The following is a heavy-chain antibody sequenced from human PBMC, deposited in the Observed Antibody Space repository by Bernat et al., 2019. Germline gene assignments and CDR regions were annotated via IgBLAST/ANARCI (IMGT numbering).Heavy chain of an antibody. D-gene: IGHD3-16*01. CDR1: GFTFLSHW. Sequence: EVQLVQSGAALVQPGGSLRLSCAASGFTFLSHWMCWLRQAPGKGLEWLANIKSDGRAKYYVDSVKGRFTISRDNVNNSLYLQMNSLRADDTAVYYCARDPGWGALDLWGQGTMVTVSS. J-gene: IGHJ3*01. CDR3: ARDPGWGALDL. CDR2: IKSDGRAK. V-gene: IGHV3-7*03.